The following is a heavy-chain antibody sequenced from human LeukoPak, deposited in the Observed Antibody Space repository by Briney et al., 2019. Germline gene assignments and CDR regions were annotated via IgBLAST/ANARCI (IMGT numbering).Heavy chain of an antibody. Sequence: PGGSLRLSCAAPGFTFSSYGMHWVRQAPGMGLEWVAVIWYDGSNKYYADSVKGRFTISRDNSKNTLYLQMNSLRAEDTAVYYCARDLLAARPYYYYGMDVWGQGTTVTVSS. CDR2: IWYDGSNK. CDR1: GFTFSSYG. J-gene: IGHJ6*02. V-gene: IGHV3-33*01. CDR3: ARDLLAARPYYYYGMDV. D-gene: IGHD6-6*01.